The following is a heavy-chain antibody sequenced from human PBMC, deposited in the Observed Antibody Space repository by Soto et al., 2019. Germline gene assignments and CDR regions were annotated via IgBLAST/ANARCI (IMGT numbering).Heavy chain of an antibody. D-gene: IGHD3-9*01. V-gene: IGHV3-64D*08. CDR3: VKDGILTGPHWDY. CDR1: GFTFSSYA. J-gene: IGHJ4*02. Sequence: PGGALGHPRFAPGFTFSSYAMDWGRQAPGKGLEMFSAISSNGGSTYYAASVKGRSTISRDNSKNTLYLQMSSLRAEDTAVYYCVKDGILTGPHWDYWGQGTLVTVSS. CDR2: ISSNGGST.